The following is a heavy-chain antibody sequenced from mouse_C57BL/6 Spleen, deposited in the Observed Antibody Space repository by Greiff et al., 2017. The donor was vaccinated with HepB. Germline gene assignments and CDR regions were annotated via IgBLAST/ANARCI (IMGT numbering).Heavy chain of an antibody. J-gene: IGHJ4*01. D-gene: IGHD1-1*01. CDR1: GYTFTSYW. V-gene: IGHV1-64*01. Sequence: VQLQQPGAELVKPGASVKLSCKASGYTFTSYWMHWVKQRPGQGLEWIGMIHPNSGSTNYNEKFKSKATLTVDKSSSTAYMQLSSLTSEDSAVYYCVYYGSRTGYYYAMDYWGQGTSVTVSS. CDR2: IHPNSGST. CDR3: VYYGSRTGYYYAMDY.